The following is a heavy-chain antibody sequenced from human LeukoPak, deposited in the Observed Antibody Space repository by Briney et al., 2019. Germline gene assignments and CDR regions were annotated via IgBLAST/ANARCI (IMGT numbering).Heavy chain of an antibody. V-gene: IGHV3-7*01. CDR3: AKTSQYYDILTGYFDYFDY. Sequence: GGSLRLSCAASGFTFSSYWMSWVRQAPGKGLEWVANIKQDGSEKYYVDSVKGRFTISRDNSKNTLYLQMNSLRAEDTAVYYCAKTSQYYDILTGYFDYFDYWGQGTLVTVSS. D-gene: IGHD3-9*01. CDR2: IKQDGSEK. J-gene: IGHJ4*02. CDR1: GFTFSSYW.